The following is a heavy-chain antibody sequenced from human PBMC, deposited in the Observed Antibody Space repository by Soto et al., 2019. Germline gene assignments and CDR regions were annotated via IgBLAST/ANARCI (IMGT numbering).Heavy chain of an antibody. CDR3: ARGGGWLPDL. D-gene: IGHD3-22*01. Sequence: QVQLQESGPGLVKSSETLSLTCTVSGDSMSTYYWNWIRQPPGKGLEWIGYVRSSGSTNYNPSLKSRVTISLDTSKNQFSLQLTSVTAVDTAVYYCARGGGWLPDLWGQGTLVTVST. V-gene: IGHV4-59*01. CDR1: GDSMSTYY. J-gene: IGHJ5*02. CDR2: VRSSGST.